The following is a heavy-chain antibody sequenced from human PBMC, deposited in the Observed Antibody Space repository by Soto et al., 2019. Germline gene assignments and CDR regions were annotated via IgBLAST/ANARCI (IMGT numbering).Heavy chain of an antibody. D-gene: IGHD6-19*01. V-gene: IGHV3-33*01. CDR3: ARDRYSSGWYDLDY. CDR1: GFTFSSYG. Sequence: QVQLVESGGGVVQPGRSLRLSCAASGFTFSSYGMHWVRQAPGKGLEWVAVIWYDGSNKYYADSVKGRFTISRDNTKNTLYLHVNSLRAEDTAVYYCARDRYSSGWYDLDYWGQGTLVTVSS. J-gene: IGHJ4*02. CDR2: IWYDGSNK.